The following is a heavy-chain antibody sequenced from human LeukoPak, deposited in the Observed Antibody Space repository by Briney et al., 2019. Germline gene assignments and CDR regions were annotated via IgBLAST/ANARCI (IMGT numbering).Heavy chain of an antibody. CDR3: AKDIEEYYYGSGLDP. CDR1: GFTFDNYA. D-gene: IGHD3-10*01. J-gene: IGHJ5*02. CDR2: ISWNSGSL. Sequence: GGSLRLSCAASGFTFDNYAMHWVRQAPGKGLEWVSAISWNSGSLGYADSVRGRFTISRDNAKKSLYLQMNSLRVEDTALYYCAKDIEEYYYGSGLDPWGRGILVTVSS. V-gene: IGHV3-9*01.